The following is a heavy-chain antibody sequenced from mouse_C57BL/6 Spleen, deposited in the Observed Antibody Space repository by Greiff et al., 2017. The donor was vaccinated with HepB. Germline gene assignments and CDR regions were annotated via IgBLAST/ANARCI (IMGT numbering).Heavy chain of an antibody. CDR2: IWRGGST. J-gene: IGHJ3*01. D-gene: IGHD1-1*01. CDR1: GFSLTSYG. CDR3: AKGDGSSSSWFAY. Sequence: QVQLKESGPGLVQPSQSLSITCTVSGFSLTSYGVHWVRQSPGKGLEWLGVIWRGGSTDYNAAFMSRLSITKDNSKSQVFFKMNSLQADDTAIYYCAKGDGSSSSWFAYWGQGTLVTVSA. V-gene: IGHV2-5*01.